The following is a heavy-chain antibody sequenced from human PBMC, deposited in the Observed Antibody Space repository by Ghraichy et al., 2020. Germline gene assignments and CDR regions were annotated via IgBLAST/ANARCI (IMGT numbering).Heavy chain of an antibody. CDR3: AKGGYSLYYFDY. CDR2: ISGSGGTT. J-gene: IGHJ4*02. Sequence: GGSLRLSCAASGFTFSSYAINWVRQAPGKGLEWVSGISGSGGTTYYADSVKGRFTISRDNSKNTLYLQMNSLRVDDTAVFYCAKGGYSLYYFDYWGQGTLVTVSS. V-gene: IGHV3-23*01. CDR1: GFTFSSYA. D-gene: IGHD4-23*01.